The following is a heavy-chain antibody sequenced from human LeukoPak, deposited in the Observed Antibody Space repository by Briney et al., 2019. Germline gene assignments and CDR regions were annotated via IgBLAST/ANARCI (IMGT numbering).Heavy chain of an antibody. J-gene: IGHJ4*02. CDR1: GYSLTSYW. CDR3: ARHSGVYDLDY. V-gene: IGHV5-10-1*01. Sequence: GESLKISCKGFGYSLTSYWITWVRQMAGKGLEYMGRIDPSDSYIQYSPSSQGHVTISVDKSISTAYRQWSSLKASDSAMYYCARHSGVYDLDYWGQGTLATVSS. D-gene: IGHD5/OR15-5a*01. CDR2: IDPSDSYI.